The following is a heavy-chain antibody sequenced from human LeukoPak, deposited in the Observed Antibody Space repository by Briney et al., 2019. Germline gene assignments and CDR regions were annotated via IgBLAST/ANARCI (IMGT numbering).Heavy chain of an antibody. Sequence: TSETLSLTCTVSGGSISDYYWTWIRQPAGKGLEWIGRIYTSGSTNYNPSLKSRVTMSVATSKNQFSLKLSSVTPENTAVYYCARTGYYDYVWGSYRPYYFDYWGQGTLVTVSS. CDR1: GGSISDYY. CDR2: IYTSGST. J-gene: IGHJ4*02. D-gene: IGHD3-16*02. V-gene: IGHV4-4*07. CDR3: ARTGYYDYVWGSYRPYYFDY.